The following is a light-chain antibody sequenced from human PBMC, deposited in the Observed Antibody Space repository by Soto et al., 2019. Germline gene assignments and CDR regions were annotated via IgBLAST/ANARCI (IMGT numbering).Light chain of an antibody. CDR1: QSXXRW. J-gene: IGKJ1*01. V-gene: IGKV1-5*03. Sequence: DIQMTQSPSTLSASVGGRVTITCRASQSXXRWLAWHQQKPGKAPKLLIYEASSXXSGVPSRFGGSGSGTEFTLIISSLQPDDFATYYCQQYNSYPWTFGQGTKVDIK. CDR3: QQYNSYPWT. CDR2: EAS.